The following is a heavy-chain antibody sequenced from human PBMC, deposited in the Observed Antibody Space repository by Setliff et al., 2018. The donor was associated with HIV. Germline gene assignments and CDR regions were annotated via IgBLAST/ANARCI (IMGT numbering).Heavy chain of an antibody. Sequence: VASVKVSCKVSGYTLTELSMHWVRQAPGKGLEWMGGFDPEDGETIYAQKFQGRVTMTEDTSTDTAYMELSSLRSEDTAVYYCATGRGYCSGGSCYSFRISISWFDPWGQGTLVTVSS. D-gene: IGHD2-15*01. V-gene: IGHV1-24*01. CDR1: GYTLTELS. CDR2: FDPEDGET. CDR3: ATGRGYCSGGSCYSFRISISWFDP. J-gene: IGHJ5*02.